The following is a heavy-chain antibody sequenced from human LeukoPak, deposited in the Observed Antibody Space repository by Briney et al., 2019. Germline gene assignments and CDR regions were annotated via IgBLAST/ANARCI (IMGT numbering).Heavy chain of an antibody. V-gene: IGHV4-34*01. D-gene: IGHD6-13*01. CDR3: ARDSSSWNNFDY. J-gene: IGHJ4*02. Sequence: PSETLSLTCAVYGGSFSDYFWSWIRQPPGKGLEWIGEINQSGSTNYNPSLKSRVTISLDTSKNHFSLNLGSVTAADTAVYFCARDSSSWNNFDYWGQGTLVTVSS. CDR1: GGSFSDYF. CDR2: INQSGST.